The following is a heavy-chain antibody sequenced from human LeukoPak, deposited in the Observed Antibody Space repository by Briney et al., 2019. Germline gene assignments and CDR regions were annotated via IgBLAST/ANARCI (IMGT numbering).Heavy chain of an antibody. CDR3: ARAGEDDIVVVVAAGNWFDP. CDR2: ISWNSDTI. D-gene: IGHD2-15*01. CDR1: GFTFEDYA. J-gene: IGHJ5*02. Sequence: PGGSLRLSCAASGFTFEDYAMHWVRQAPGKGLEWVSGISWNSDTIGYADSVKGRFTISRDNAKNSLYLQMNSLRAEDTAVYYCARAGEDDIVVVVAAGNWFDPWGQGTLVTVSS. V-gene: IGHV3-9*01.